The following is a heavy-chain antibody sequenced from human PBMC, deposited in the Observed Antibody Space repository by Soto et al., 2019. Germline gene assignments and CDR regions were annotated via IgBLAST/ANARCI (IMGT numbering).Heavy chain of an antibody. J-gene: IGHJ6*02. CDR1: GFTFSSYG. D-gene: IGHD2-2*01. Sequence: GGSLRLSCAASGFTFSSYGMHWVRQAPGKGLERVAVISYDGSNKYYADSVKGRFTISRDTSKNTLYLQMNSMRAEDTAVYYRGRYQLKGMGIWSQGRTVTV. CDR3: GRYQLKGMGI. CDR2: ISYDGSNK. V-gene: IGHV3-30*03.